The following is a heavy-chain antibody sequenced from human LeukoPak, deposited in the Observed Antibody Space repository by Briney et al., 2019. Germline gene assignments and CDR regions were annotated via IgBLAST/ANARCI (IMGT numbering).Heavy chain of an antibody. CDR2: IYYSGST. V-gene: IGHV4-39*01. Sequence: SETLSLTCTVSGGSISSSSYYWGWIRQPPGKGLEWIGSIYYSGSTYYNPSLKSRVTISVDTSKNQFSLKLSSVTAADTAVYYCARRSIAVARFDPWGQGTLVTVSS. CDR1: GGSISSSSYY. CDR3: ARRSIAVARFDP. J-gene: IGHJ5*02. D-gene: IGHD6-19*01.